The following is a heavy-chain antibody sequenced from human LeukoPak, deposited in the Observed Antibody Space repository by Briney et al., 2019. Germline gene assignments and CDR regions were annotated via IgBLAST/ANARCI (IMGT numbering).Heavy chain of an antibody. D-gene: IGHD2-15*01. CDR2: IYYSGST. V-gene: IGHV4-59*01. CDR1: GGSISSYY. CDR3: ARYCSGGSCYPYYYYGMDV. J-gene: IGHJ6*02. Sequence: SETPSLTCTVSGGSISSYYWSWIRQPPGKGLEWIGYIYYSGSTNYNPSLKSRVTISVDTSKNQFSLKLSSVTAADTAVYYCARYCSGGSCYPYYYYGMDVWGQGTTVTVSS.